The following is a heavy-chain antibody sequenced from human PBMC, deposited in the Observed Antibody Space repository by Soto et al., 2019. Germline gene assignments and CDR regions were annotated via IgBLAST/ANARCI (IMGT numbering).Heavy chain of an antibody. Sequence: GGSLRLSCTAAGFTFGDYATSWVRQAPGKGLEWVGYIRSKASGGTSEYAASVKGRFTFSRDDSKSIAYLQMNSLKIEDTAIYYCTSDQTITPWGPGTMVTVSS. D-gene: IGHD3-10*01. CDR3: TSDQTITP. V-gene: IGHV3-49*04. CDR1: GFTFGDYA. J-gene: IGHJ3*01. CDR2: IRSKASGGTS.